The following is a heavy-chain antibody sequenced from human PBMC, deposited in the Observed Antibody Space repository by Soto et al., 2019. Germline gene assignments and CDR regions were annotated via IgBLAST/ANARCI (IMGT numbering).Heavy chain of an antibody. CDR1: GYTFTSYG. Sequence: GASVKVSCKASGYTFTSYGINWVRQATGQGLEWMGWMNPNSGNTGYAQKFQGRVTMTRNTSISTAYMELSRLRSEDTAVYYCATDKDDYGDYGIDYWGQGTLVTVSS. D-gene: IGHD4-17*01. CDR2: MNPNSGNT. CDR3: ATDKDDYGDYGIDY. J-gene: IGHJ4*02. V-gene: IGHV1-8*01.